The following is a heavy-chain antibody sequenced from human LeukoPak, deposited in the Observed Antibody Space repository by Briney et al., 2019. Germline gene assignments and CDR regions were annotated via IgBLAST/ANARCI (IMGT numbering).Heavy chain of an antibody. V-gene: IGHV1-69*04. J-gene: IGHJ4*02. CDR1: GGTFSSSA. D-gene: IGHD3-10*01. CDR3: ATPRGSGSYFKSEQGIFDY. CDR2: IIPILGIT. Sequence: SVTLPCKASGGTFSSSASSWVRQAPGQGLEWMGRIIPILGITNYGQKFQGRVTITADKSTSTAYMELSSLRSEDTAVYYCATPRGSGSYFKSEQGIFDYWGRGTLVTVSS.